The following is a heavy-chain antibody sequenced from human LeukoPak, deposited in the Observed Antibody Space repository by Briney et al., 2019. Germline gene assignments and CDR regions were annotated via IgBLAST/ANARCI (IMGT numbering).Heavy chain of an antibody. CDR3: ARAAAMAQRKYYFDY. Sequence: ASVKVSCKASGYTFTSYDINWVRQAPGQGLEWMGIINPSGGSTSYAQKFQGRVTMTRDTSTSTVYMELSSLRSEDTAVYYCARAAAMAQRKYYFDYWGQGTLVTVSS. CDR2: INPSGGST. V-gene: IGHV1-46*01. D-gene: IGHD5-18*01. J-gene: IGHJ4*02. CDR1: GYTFTSYD.